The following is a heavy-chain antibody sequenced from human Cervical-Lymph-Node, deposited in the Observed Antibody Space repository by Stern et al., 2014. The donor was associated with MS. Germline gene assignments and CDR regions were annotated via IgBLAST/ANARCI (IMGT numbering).Heavy chain of an antibody. CDR1: GYSFNIYW. Sequence: VQLVQSGAEVKKPGESLTISCKGFGYSFNIYWIAWVRQRPGKGLEWMGIIYPDGSDPGYSPSFQGQVTFSVDKSISTAYLQWSSLKPSDTATYFCARRGMDVWGQGTSVTVSS. V-gene: IGHV5-51*01. CDR2: IYPDGSDP. CDR3: ARRGMDV. J-gene: IGHJ6*02.